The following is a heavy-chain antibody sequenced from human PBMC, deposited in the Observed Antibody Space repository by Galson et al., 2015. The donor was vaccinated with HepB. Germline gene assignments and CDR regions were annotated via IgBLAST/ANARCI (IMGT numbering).Heavy chain of an antibody. V-gene: IGHV3-66*01. D-gene: IGHD3-9*01. Sequence: SLRLSCAASGFTVSSNYMSWVRQAPGKGLKWVSVIYSGGSTYYADSVKGRFTISRDNARKSLTLQVTSLRPEDTALYYCVKEEILSGFSVGSFHVWGQGTMVTVSA. CDR1: GFTVSSNY. J-gene: IGHJ3*01. CDR3: VKEEILSGFSVGSFHV. CDR2: IYSGGST.